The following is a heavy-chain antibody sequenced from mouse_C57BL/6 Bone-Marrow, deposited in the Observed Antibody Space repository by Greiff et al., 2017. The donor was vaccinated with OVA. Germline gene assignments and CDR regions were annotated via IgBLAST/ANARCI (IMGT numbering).Heavy chain of an antibody. J-gene: IGHJ2*01. CDR2: FHPYNDDT. D-gene: IGHD2-1*01. V-gene: IGHV1-47*01. CDR1: GYTFTTYP. Sequence: VQLQESGAELVKPGASVKMSCKASGYTFTTYPIEWMKQSHGKSLEWIGNFHPYNDDTKYNEKFKGKATLTVEKSSSTVYLELSRLTSDDSAVYYCARGGSTGGYFDYWGQGTTLTVSS. CDR3: ARGGSTGGYFDY.